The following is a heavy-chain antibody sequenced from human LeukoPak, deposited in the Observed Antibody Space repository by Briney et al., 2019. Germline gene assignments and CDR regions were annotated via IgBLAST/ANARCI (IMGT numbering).Heavy chain of an antibody. D-gene: IGHD3-3*01. V-gene: IGHV3-23*01. J-gene: IGHJ4*02. CDR1: GFTFSSYA. CDR2: ISGSGGRT. CDR3: AKDPGYYDFWSGFDY. Sequence: PGGSLRLSCAASGFTFSSYAMSGVRQAPGKGREGVSDISGSGGRTYYADSVKGRFTISRDNSKNTLYLQMNSLRAEDTAVYYCAKDPGYYDFWSGFDYWGQGTLVTVSS.